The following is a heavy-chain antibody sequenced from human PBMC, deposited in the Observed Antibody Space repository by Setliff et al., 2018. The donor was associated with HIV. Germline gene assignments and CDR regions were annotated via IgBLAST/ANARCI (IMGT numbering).Heavy chain of an antibody. CDR2: INPSDGTT. J-gene: IGHJ4*02. D-gene: IGHD3-3*01. CDR3: ASLEGLEKTRGEESDS. CDR1: GYSFITYY. V-gene: IGHV1-46*01. Sequence: ASVKVSCKASGYSFITYYMQWVRQAPGQGLEWMGIINPSDGTTNYAQKFQGRVTITTDESTSTAYMELSSLTSEDTAIYYCASLEGLEKTRGEESDSWGQGTLVTVSS.